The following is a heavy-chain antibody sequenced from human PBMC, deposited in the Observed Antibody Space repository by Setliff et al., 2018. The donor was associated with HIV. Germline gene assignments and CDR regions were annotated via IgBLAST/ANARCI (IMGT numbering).Heavy chain of an antibody. CDR2: IIPIFGTA. CDR1: GGTFGSYA. J-gene: IGHJ3*02. D-gene: IGHD2-15*01. CDR3: AGRMECSGGSCYSVQDGAFDI. V-gene: IGHV1-69*05. Sequence: SVKVSCKASGGTFGSYAISWVRQAPGQGLEWMGGIIPIFGTANYAQKFQGRVTITTDESTSTAYMELSSLRSEDTAVYYCAGRMECSGGSCYSVQDGAFDIWGRGTTVTVSS.